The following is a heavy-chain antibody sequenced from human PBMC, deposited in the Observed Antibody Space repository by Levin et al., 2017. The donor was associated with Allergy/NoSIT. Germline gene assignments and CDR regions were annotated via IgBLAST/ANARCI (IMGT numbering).Heavy chain of an antibody. D-gene: IGHD1-26*01. CDR2: ISYDGSNK. J-gene: IGHJ4*02. CDR1: GFTFSSYA. Sequence: GGSLRLSCAASGFTFSSYAMHWVRQAPGKGLEWVAVISYDGSNKYYADSVKGRFTISRDNSKNTLYLQMNSLRAEDTAVYYCARGGWEHFDYWGQGTLVTVSS. V-gene: IGHV3-30*04. CDR3: ARGGWEHFDY.